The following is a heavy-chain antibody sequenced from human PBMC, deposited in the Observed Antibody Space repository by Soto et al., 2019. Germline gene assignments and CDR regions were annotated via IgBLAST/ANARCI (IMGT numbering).Heavy chain of an antibody. CDR3: ARGGSLWFGELSAYYYGMDV. J-gene: IGHJ6*02. D-gene: IGHD3-10*01. V-gene: IGHV1-2*04. Sequence: ASVKVSCKASGYTFTGYYMHWVPQAPGQGLEWMGWINPNSGGTNYAQKFQGWVTMTRDTSISTAYMELSRLRSDDTAVYYCARGGSLWFGELSAYYYGMDVWGQGTTVTVSS. CDR2: INPNSGGT. CDR1: GYTFTGYY.